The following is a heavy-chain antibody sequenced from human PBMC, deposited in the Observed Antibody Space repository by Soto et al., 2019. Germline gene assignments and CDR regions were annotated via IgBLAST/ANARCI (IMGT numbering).Heavy chain of an antibody. J-gene: IGHJ4*02. V-gene: IGHV3-23*01. Sequence: DVQLLESGGGLVQPEGSLRLSCAASGFTFSSYAMGWVRQGPGKGLEWVAVVSIGGSTHYADSVRGRFTISRDNSKNTLSLQLTSLTAEDTAVYCCAKSRGAVGHVDYWGQGALVTVSS. D-gene: IGHD2-15*01. CDR1: GFTFSSYA. CDR3: AKSRGAVGHVDY. CDR2: VSIGGST.